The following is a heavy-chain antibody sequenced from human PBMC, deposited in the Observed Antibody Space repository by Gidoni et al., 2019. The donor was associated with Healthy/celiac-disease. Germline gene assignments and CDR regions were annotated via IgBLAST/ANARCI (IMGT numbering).Heavy chain of an antibody. Sequence: QVQLVESGGGVVQPGRSLRLSCAASGFTFSSHGMHWVRQAPGKGLGWVAVISYDGSNKYYADSVKGRFTISRDNSKNTLYLQMNSLRAEDTAVYYCAKDRNAYGFTDYGMDVWGQGTTVTVSS. D-gene: IGHD4-17*01. J-gene: IGHJ6*02. V-gene: IGHV3-30*18. CDR3: AKDRNAYGFTDYGMDV. CDR2: ISYDGSNK. CDR1: GFTFSSHG.